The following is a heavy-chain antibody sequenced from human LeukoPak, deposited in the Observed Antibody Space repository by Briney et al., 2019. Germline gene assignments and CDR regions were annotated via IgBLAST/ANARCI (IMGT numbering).Heavy chain of an antibody. CDR2: IYHSGST. CDR1: GGSISSGGYS. Sequence: SQTLSLTCAVSGGSISSGGYSWSWIRQPPGKGLEWIGYIYHSGSTYYNPSPKSRVTISVDRSKNQFSLKLSSVTAADTAVYYCARVGLAAAYDYWGQGTLVTVSS. CDR3: ARVGLAAAYDY. V-gene: IGHV4-30-2*01. J-gene: IGHJ4*02. D-gene: IGHD6-13*01.